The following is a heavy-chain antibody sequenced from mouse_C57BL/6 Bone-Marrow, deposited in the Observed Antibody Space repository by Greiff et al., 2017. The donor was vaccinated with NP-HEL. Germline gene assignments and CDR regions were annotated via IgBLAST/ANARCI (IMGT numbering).Heavy chain of an antibody. D-gene: IGHD2-4*01. J-gene: IGHJ1*03. Sequence: EVMLVESGGGLVKPGGSLKLSCAASGFTFSDYGMHWVRQAPEKGLEWVAYISSGSSTIYYADTVKGRFTISRDNAKNTLFLQMTSLRSEDTAMYYCARFYDYDYYFDVWGTGTTVTVSS. CDR2: ISSGSSTI. CDR3: ARFYDYDYYFDV. CDR1: GFTFSDYG. V-gene: IGHV5-17*01.